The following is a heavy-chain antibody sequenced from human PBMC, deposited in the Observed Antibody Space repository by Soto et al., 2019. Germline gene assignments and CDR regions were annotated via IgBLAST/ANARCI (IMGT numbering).Heavy chain of an antibody. CDR2: IIPILGIA. J-gene: IGHJ4*02. V-gene: IGHV1-69*02. CDR1: GGTFSSYT. Sequence: QVQLVQSGAEVKKPGSSVKVSCKASGGTFSSYTISWVRQAPGQGLEWMGRIIPILGIANYAQKFQGRVTITADKSTSTADMELSSLRSEDTAVYYCARGSSGKTGPFDYWGQGTLVTVSS. CDR3: ARGSSGKTGPFDY. D-gene: IGHD3-22*01.